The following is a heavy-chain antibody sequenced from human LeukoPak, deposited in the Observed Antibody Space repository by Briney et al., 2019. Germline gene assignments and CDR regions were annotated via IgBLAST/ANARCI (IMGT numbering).Heavy chain of an antibody. J-gene: IGHJ5*02. CDR1: GFTFSNAW. Sequence: GGSLRLSCAASGFTFSNAWMSWVRQAPGKGLEWVSSISSSSSYIYYADSVKGRFTISRDNAKNSLYLQMNSLRAEDTAVYYCARDSHSDWFDPWGQGTLVTVSS. CDR2: ISSSSSYI. CDR3: ARDSHSDWFDP. V-gene: IGHV3-21*01.